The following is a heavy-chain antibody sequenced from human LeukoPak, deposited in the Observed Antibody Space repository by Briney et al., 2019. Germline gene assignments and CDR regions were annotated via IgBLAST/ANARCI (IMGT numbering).Heavy chain of an antibody. CDR2: IAPNSGGT. D-gene: IGHD6-6*01. CDR3: AREYSSSSGRLYDY. Sequence: ASVKVSCKASGFSFTDYYMHWVRQAPGQGLEWMGWIAPNSGGTNYAQKFQGRVTMTRDTSVSTAYMEVSRLTSDDTAVYYCAREYSSSSGRLYDYWGQGTLVTVSS. J-gene: IGHJ4*02. CDR1: GFSFTDYY. V-gene: IGHV1-2*02.